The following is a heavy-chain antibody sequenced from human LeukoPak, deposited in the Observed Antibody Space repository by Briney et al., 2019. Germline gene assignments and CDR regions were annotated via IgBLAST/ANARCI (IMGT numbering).Heavy chain of an antibody. CDR1: GYTFTSYG. V-gene: IGHV1-18*01. CDR3: AREYYYGSGSYYNYNYYYMDV. CDR2: ISAYNGNT. D-gene: IGHD3-10*01. J-gene: IGHJ6*03. Sequence: ASVKVSCKASGYTFTSYGISWVRQAPGQGLEWMGWISAYNGNTNYAQKLQGRVTMTTDTSTSTAYMELRSLRSDDTAVYYCAREYYYGSGSYYNYNYYYMDVWGKGTTVTVSS.